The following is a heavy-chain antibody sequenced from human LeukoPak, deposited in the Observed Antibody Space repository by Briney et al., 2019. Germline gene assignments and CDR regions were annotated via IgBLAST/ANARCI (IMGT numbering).Heavy chain of an antibody. D-gene: IGHD2-15*01. Sequence: DPGRSLRLSCAASGFTFSSYAMHCVRQAPGKGLEWVAVISYDGSNKYYADSVKGRFTISRDNSKNTLYLQMNSLRAEDTAVYYCARDKVEEGWFDPWGQGTLVTVSS. J-gene: IGHJ5*02. CDR2: ISYDGSNK. CDR1: GFTFSSYA. CDR3: ARDKVEEGWFDP. V-gene: IGHV3-30*01.